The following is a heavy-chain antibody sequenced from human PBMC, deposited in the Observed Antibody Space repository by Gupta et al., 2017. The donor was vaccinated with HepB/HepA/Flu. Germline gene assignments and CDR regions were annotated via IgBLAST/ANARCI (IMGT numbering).Heavy chain of an antibody. Sequence: QLQLQESGPGLVKPSETLSLTCTVSGGSISSTTSYWGWFRQPPGKGLEWIGSIYYSGTTYYNPSLRSRVTLSVDTSKNQVSLKLSSVTAAXTAMYYCSRYPYSSGWQAFDYWGQGTLVTVSS. J-gene: IGHJ4*02. CDR1: GGSISSTTSY. V-gene: IGHV4-39*01. CDR3: SRYPYSSGWQAFDY. D-gene: IGHD6-19*01. CDR2: IYYSGTT.